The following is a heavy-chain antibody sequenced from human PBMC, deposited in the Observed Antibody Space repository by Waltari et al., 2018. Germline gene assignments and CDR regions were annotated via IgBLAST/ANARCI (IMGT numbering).Heavy chain of an antibody. J-gene: IGHJ4*02. V-gene: IGHV1-2*02. CDR3: ARARTVTPFGLYDY. CDR2: INPNRGGT. CDR1: GYTFTGYY. D-gene: IGHD4-17*01. Sequence: QVQLVQSGAEVKKPGASVKVSCKASGYTFTGYYMHWVRQAPGQGLEWMGWINPNRGGTNDAQKVQGRVTMTRDTSISTAYMELSRRRSDDTAVYYCARARTVTPFGLYDYWGQGTLVTVSS.